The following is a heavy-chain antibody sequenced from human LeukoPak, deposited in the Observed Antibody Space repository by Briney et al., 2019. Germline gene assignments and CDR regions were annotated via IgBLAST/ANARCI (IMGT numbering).Heavy chain of an antibody. D-gene: IGHD5-24*01. Sequence: GGSLRLSCAASGFTFSSYAMSWVRQAPGKGLEWVSAISGSGGNTYYADSVKGRFTISRDNSKNTLYLQMNSLRAEDTAVYYCAKDRDANSVEMATIFPDYWGQGTLVTVSS. V-gene: IGHV3-23*01. J-gene: IGHJ4*02. CDR1: GFTFSSYA. CDR3: AKDRDANSVEMATIFPDY. CDR2: ISGSGGNT.